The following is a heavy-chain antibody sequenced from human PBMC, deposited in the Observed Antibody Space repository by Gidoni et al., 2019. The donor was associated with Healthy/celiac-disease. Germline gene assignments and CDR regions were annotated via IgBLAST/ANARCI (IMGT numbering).Heavy chain of an antibody. D-gene: IGHD6-19*01. V-gene: IGHV1-69*01. CDR3: ARPWEAGTWYGMDV. Sequence: QVQLVQSGAEVKKPGSSVKVSCKASGGTFSSYAIRWVRQAPGQGLEWMGGIIPIFGTATYAQKFQGRVTITADESTSTAYMELSSLRSEDTAVYYCARPWEAGTWYGMDVWGQGTTVTVSS. J-gene: IGHJ6*02. CDR1: GGTFSSYA. CDR2: IIPIFGTA.